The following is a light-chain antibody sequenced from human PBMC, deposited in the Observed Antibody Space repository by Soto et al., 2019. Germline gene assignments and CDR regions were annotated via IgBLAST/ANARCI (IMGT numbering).Light chain of an antibody. J-gene: IGKJ1*01. V-gene: IGKV1-39*01. CDR1: QSISTY. CDR3: QQSYISPPWT. CDR2: RAS. Sequence: DIQMTQSPSSLSASVGDRVTISCRASQSISTYLNWYQQKPGTAPRLLIYRASSVKSGVPPRFSGSGSGRDFTLTISSLRPEDIATYFCQQSYISPPWTFGQGTKVDI.